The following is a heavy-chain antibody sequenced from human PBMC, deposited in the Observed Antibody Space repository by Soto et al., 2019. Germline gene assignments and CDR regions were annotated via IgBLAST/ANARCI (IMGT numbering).Heavy chain of an antibody. D-gene: IGHD3-22*01. Sequence: QLLLQESGPGLVKPSETLSLTSTVSGGSILDSTYYWAWIRQPPGKGLEWIGTIFYSGGTFYTPSLKSRVTMSVDTSNNQFSLKLSSVTAADTAVYYCARQASGYYYGWFDPWGQGTMVNVSS. V-gene: IGHV4-39*01. CDR3: ARQASGYYYGWFDP. CDR2: IFYSGGT. J-gene: IGHJ5*02. CDR1: GGSILDSTYY.